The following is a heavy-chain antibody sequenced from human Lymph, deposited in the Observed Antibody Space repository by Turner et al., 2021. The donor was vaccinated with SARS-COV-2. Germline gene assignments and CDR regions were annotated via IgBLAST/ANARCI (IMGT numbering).Heavy chain of an antibody. Sequence: QVQLLQSGADVKKPGASVKVSCKASGYTFTSYYMPWVRQAPGQGLEWMGIINPSGDSTSYAQKFQGRVTMTRDTSTSTVYMELSSLRSEDTAVYYCARVGPGGFDYWGQGTPVTVSS. CDR1: GYTFTSYY. CDR3: ARVGPGGFDY. V-gene: IGHV1-46*01. D-gene: IGHD2-15*01. CDR2: INPSGDST. J-gene: IGHJ4*02.